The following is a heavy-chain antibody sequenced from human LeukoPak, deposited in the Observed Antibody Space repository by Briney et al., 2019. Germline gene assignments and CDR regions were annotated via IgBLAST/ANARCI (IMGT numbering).Heavy chain of an antibody. D-gene: IGHD3-22*01. J-gene: IGHJ3*02. CDR2: ISRSGSGI. CDR3: ARGAHRYYCDSRGYYHDAFDI. V-gene: IGHV3-48*01. CDR1: GFTFSNYN. Sequence: GGSLRLSCAASGFTFSNYNLNWVRQAPGKGLEWLSYISRSGSGIYYADSVKGRFTISRDNAKNSLYLQMNSLRAEGTAVYYCARGAHRYYCDSRGYYHDAFDIWGQGTMVTVSS.